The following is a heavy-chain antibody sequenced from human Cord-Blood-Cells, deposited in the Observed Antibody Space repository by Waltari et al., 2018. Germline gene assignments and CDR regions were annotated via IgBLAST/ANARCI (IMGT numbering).Heavy chain of an antibody. D-gene: IGHD3-10*01. Sequence: EVQLVESGGGLVQPGGSLRLSCAASGFTFSSYWMSWVRQAPGKGLEWVANIKQDGSEKYYVDSVKGRFTISRDNAKNSLYLQMNSLRAEDTAVYYCARGGFYGSGSYYYWGQGTLVTVSS. J-gene: IGHJ4*02. CDR1: GFTFSSYW. V-gene: IGHV3-7*01. CDR3: ARGGFYGSGSYYY. CDR2: IKQDGSEK.